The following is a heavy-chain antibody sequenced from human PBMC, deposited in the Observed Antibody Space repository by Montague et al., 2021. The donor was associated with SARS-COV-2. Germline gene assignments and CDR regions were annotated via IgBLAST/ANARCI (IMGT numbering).Heavy chain of an antibody. Sequence: CAISGDSVSSNSAAWNWIRQSLSRGLEWLGRTYYRSRWFNDYAVSIRSRITINPDTSKNQFSLQLNSVTPEDTAVYYCARATEWRGYYYYYYMDVWGKGTTVTVSS. V-gene: IGHV6-1*01. J-gene: IGHJ6*03. CDR3: ARATEWRGYYYYYYMDV. CDR2: TYYRSRWFN. CDR1: GDSVSSNSAA. D-gene: IGHD1-14*01.